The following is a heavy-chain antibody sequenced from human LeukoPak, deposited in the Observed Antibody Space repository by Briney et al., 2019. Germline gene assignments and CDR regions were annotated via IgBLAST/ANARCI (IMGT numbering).Heavy chain of an antibody. J-gene: IGHJ4*02. D-gene: IGHD4-17*01. Sequence: SETLSLTCAVYGVSFSGYYWSWIRQPPGKGLEWIGEINHSGSTNYNPSLKNRVTISVDTCKNQFSLKLSSVSATDTAVYYCASFSGDYGDYWGQGTLVTVSS. CDR2: INHSGST. CDR1: GVSFSGYY. V-gene: IGHV4-34*01. CDR3: ASFSGDYGDY.